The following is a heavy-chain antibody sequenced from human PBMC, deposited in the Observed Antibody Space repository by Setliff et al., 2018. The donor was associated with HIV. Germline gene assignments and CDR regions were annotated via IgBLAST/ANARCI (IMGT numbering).Heavy chain of an antibody. CDR3: ARDELYYGMDV. D-gene: IGHD1-26*01. V-gene: IGHV1-18*04. Sequence: ASVKVSCKASGYTFTNYYIHWVRQAPGQGLEWMGWISAYNGNTNYAQKPQGRVTMTTDTSTSTAYMELRSLRSDDTAVYYCARDELYYGMDVWGQGTTVTVSS. J-gene: IGHJ6*02. CDR1: GYTFTNYY. CDR2: ISAYNGNT.